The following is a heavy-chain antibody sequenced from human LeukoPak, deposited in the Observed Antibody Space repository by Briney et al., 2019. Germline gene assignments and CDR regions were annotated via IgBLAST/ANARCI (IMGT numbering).Heavy chain of an antibody. CDR1: GFTFSSYW. CDR3: ARSLGYCSAGSYFPFDY. V-gene: IGHV3-7*05. D-gene: IGHD2-15*01. J-gene: IGHJ4*02. Sequence: GGSLRLSCAASGFTFSSYWMSWVRQAPGKGLEWVANIKQDGSDKYYVDSVKGRFNISRDNAKNSLYLQMNSLRAEDTAVYYCARSLGYCSAGSYFPFDYWGQGTLVTVSS. CDR2: IKQDGSDK.